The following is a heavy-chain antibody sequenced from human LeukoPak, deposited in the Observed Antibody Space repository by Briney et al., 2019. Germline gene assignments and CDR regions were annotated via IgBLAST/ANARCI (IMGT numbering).Heavy chain of an antibody. Sequence: GRSLRLSCAASGFTFSSYGMHWVRQAPGKGLEWVAVIWYDGSNKYYADSVKGRFTISRDNSKNTLYLQMNSLRAEDTAVYYCARDSIVAVQATSGSYRAEYFQHWGQGTLVTVSS. CDR3: ARDSIVAVQATSGSYRAEYFQH. CDR1: GFTFSSYG. V-gene: IGHV3-33*01. CDR2: IWYDGSNK. D-gene: IGHD1-26*01. J-gene: IGHJ1*01.